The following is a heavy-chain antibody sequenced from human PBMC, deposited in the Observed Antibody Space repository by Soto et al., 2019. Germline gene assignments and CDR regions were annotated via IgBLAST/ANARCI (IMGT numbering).Heavy chain of an antibody. J-gene: IGHJ6*02. D-gene: IGHD4-17*01. V-gene: IGHV1-69*01. CDR3: ARGEGVYAVTPKTGMDV. Sequence: QVQLVQSGAEVKKPGSSVKLSCKASGGTFSSYAISWVRQAPGQGLEWMGGIIPIFGTANYAQKFQGRVTITADESTSTAYMELSSLRSEDTAVYYCARGEGVYAVTPKTGMDVWGQGTTVTVS. CDR1: GGTFSSYA. CDR2: IIPIFGTA.